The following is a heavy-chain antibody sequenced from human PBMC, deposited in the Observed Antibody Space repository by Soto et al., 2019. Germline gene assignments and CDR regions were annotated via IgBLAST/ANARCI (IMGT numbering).Heavy chain of an antibody. J-gene: IGHJ4*02. CDR1: EFSFDDYA. V-gene: IGHV3-23*01. CDR3: AKDFLYVVAVFDY. Sequence: GGSLRLSCAASEFSFDDYAMSWVRQAPGKGLEWVSSITYTGVSTYYVDSVKGRFTISRDNSKNTLYLQMNSLRAEDTAVYYCAKDFLYVVAVFDYWGQGTLVTVSS. CDR2: ITYTGVST. D-gene: IGHD2-15*01.